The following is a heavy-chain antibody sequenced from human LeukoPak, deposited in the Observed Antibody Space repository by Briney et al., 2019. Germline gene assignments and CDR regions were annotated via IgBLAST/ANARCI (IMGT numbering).Heavy chain of an antibody. CDR1: GSSMSNTYY. Sequence: KPSETLSLTCAVSGSSMSNTYYWGWIRQPPGTGLEWIGSMYNSGSTYYNPSLRSRVTISVDTSKNQFSLKLRSVTAADTAVYYCARNNTRTVSRVSSLRRANAFDIWGQGTMVTVSS. V-gene: IGHV4-38-2*01. J-gene: IGHJ3*02. D-gene: IGHD6-13*01. CDR3: ARNNTRTVSRVSSLRRANAFDI. CDR2: MYNSGST.